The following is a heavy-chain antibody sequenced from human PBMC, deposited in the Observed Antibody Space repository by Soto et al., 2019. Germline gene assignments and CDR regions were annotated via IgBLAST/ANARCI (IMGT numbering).Heavy chain of an antibody. V-gene: IGHV4-30-4*01. CDR2: IYYSGSN. CDR3: ARERPDGARLDP. Sequence: QVQLQESGPGLVKPSQTLSLTCTVSGGSISSGDYYWGWIRQPPGKGLEWIGYIYYSGSNYYNPSLKSRVTISVDTSKNPFSLKLSAVTAADTAVYYCARERPDGARLDPWGQGTLVTVSS. J-gene: IGHJ5*02. D-gene: IGHD6-6*01. CDR1: GGSISSGDYY.